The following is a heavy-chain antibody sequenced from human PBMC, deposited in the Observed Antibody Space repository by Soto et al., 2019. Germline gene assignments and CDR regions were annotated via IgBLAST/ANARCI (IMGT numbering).Heavy chain of an antibody. D-gene: IGHD3-22*01. CDR2: MSYDGSNK. V-gene: IGHV3-30*03. Sequence: GGSLILSCAASGFIFSSYAMHWVRQAPGKGLEWVAVMSYDGSNKYYADSVKGRFTISRDNSKNTLYLQMNSLRAEDTAVYYCARRYYDTSGYYYAGAHDIWGQGTMVTVSS. CDR1: GFIFSSYA. CDR3: ARRYYDTSGYYYAGAHDI. J-gene: IGHJ3*02.